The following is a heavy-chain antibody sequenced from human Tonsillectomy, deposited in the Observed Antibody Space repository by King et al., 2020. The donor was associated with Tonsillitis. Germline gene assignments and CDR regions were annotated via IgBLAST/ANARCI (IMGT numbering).Heavy chain of an antibody. CDR1: GYTFTGYY. J-gene: IGHJ4*02. D-gene: IGHD3-22*01. CDR3: ARADLEYYYDSSGYPFDD. CDR2: INPNSGGT. Sequence: VQLVESGAEVKKPGASVKVSCKASGYTFTGYYMHWVRQAPGQGLEWMGWINPNSGGTNYAQQFQGRVTMTRDTSISTAYMELSRLRSDDTAVYYCARADLEYYYDSSGYPFDDWGQGTLVTVSS. V-gene: IGHV1-2*02.